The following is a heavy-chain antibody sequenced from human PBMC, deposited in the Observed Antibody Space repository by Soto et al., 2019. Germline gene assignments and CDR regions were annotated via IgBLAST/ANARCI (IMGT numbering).Heavy chain of an antibody. Sequence: QVQLQESGPGLVKPSQTLSLTCTVSGGSISSGDYYWSWIRQPPGKGLEWIEYIYYSRSTYYNPSLKSRVTISVDTSKTQFSLTLSSVTAADTAVDYCAMTLGGYFDYWGQGTLVTVSS. V-gene: IGHV4-30-4*01. J-gene: IGHJ4*02. D-gene: IGHD2-15*01. CDR2: IYYSRST. CDR3: AMTLGGYFDY. CDR1: GGSISSGDYY.